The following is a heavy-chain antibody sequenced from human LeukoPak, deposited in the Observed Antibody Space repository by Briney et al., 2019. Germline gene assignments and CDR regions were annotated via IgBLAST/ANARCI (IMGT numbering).Heavy chain of an antibody. V-gene: IGHV1-18*04. CDR3: ARVPPSAHQLLSSDY. CDR2: ISANNGET. Sequence: ASVKVSCKTSGYTFTNYGISWVRQAPGQGLEWMSWISANNGETRYAQNFQSSVTMTTDTSTTTAYMALRSLRSDGTAVYYCARVPPSAHQLLSSDYWGQGTQVTVSS. CDR1: GYTFTNYG. D-gene: IGHD2-2*01. J-gene: IGHJ4*02.